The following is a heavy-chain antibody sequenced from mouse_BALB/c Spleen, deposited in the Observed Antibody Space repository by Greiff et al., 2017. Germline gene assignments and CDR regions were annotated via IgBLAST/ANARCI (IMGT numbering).Heavy chain of an antibody. V-gene: IGHV5-17*02. CDR1: GFTFSSFG. Sequence: EVQRVESGGGLVQPGGSRKLSCAASGFTFSSFGMHWVRQAPEKGLEWVAYISSGSSTIYYADTVKGRFTISRDNPKNTLFLQMTSLRSEDTAMYYCAVYDVAWFAYWGQGTLVTVSA. D-gene: IGHD2-14*01. J-gene: IGHJ3*01. CDR2: ISSGSSTI. CDR3: AVYDVAWFAY.